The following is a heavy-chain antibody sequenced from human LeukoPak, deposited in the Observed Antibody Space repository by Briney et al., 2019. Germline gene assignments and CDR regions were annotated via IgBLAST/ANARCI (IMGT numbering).Heavy chain of an antibody. CDR3: ARDFSPYSSSWYFDY. J-gene: IGHJ4*02. Sequence: ASVKVSCKASGYTFTSYYMHWVRQAPGQGLEWMGGIIPIFGTANYAQKFQGRVTITADESTSTAYMELSSLRSEDTAVYYCARDFSPYSSSWYFDYWGQGTLVTVSS. CDR2: IIPIFGTA. V-gene: IGHV1-69*13. CDR1: GYTFTSYY. D-gene: IGHD6-13*01.